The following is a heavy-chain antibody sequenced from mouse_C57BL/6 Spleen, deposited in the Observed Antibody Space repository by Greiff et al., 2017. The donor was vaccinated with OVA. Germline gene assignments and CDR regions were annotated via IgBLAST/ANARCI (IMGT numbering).Heavy chain of an antibody. CDR2: IDPETGGT. J-gene: IGHJ3*01. Sequence: QVQLKQSGAELVRPGASVTLSCKASGYTFTDYEMHWVKQTPVHGLEWIGAIDPETGGTAYNQKFQGKAILTADKSSSTAYMELRSLTSEDSAVYYCTRPAWFAYWGQGTLVTVSA. V-gene: IGHV1-15*01. CDR1: GYTFTDYE. CDR3: TRPAWFAY.